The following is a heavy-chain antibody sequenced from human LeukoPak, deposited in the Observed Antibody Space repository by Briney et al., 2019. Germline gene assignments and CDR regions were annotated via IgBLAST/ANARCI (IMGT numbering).Heavy chain of an antibody. J-gene: IGHJ4*02. V-gene: IGHV3-21*01. Sequence: GGSLRLSCAASRFTFSSYSMNWVRQAPGKGLEWVSSISSSSSYIYYADSVKGRFTISRDNAKNSLYLQMNSLRAEDTAVYYCARDRWEPVVVVPAAIAFWGQGTLVTVSS. CDR2: ISSSSSYI. CDR1: RFTFSSYS. D-gene: IGHD2-2*01. CDR3: ARDRWEPVVVVPAAIAF.